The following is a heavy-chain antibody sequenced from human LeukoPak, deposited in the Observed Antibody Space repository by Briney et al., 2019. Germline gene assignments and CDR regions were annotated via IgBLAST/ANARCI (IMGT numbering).Heavy chain of an antibody. CDR1: GFTVSSNY. CDR2: IYSGGST. D-gene: IGHD4-17*01. J-gene: IGHJ3*02. V-gene: IGHV3-53*01. CDR3: ARARDYGPFDI. Sequence: GGSLRLSCAASGFTVSSNYMNWVRQAPGKGREWVSVIYSGGSTYYADSVKGRFSISRDNSKNTLYLQMNSLRAEDTAVYYCARARDYGPFDIWGQGTMVTVSS.